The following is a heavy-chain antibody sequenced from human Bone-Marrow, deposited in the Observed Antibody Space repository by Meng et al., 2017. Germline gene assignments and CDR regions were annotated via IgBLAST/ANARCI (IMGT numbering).Heavy chain of an antibody. CDR2: IKSKARGETR. J-gene: IGHJ4*02. Sequence: EVLLVGCGGGLVKPGESLRLSCAVSGLTFTYAWMAWVRQAPGKGLEWVGRIKSKARGETRDYAAPVKGRFTISRDDSKNMVFLQMNSLKTEDTAVYYCAHDSSGYYSFHNWGQGTLVTVSS. D-gene: IGHD3-22*01. V-gene: IGHV3-15*01. CDR3: AHDSSGYYSFHN. CDR1: GLTFTYAW.